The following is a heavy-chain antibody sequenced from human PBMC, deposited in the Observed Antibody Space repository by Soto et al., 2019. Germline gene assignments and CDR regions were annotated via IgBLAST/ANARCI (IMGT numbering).Heavy chain of an antibody. CDR3: AKDRTHSDYELGGAFEI. CDR2: ISGSGGST. J-gene: IGHJ3*02. V-gene: IGHV3-23*01. D-gene: IGHD5-12*01. Sequence: PGGSLRLSCAASGFTFSSYAMSWVRQAPGKGLEWVSAISGSGGSTYYADSVKGRFTISRDNSKNTLYLQMNSLRAEDTAVYYCAKDRTHSDYELGGAFEIWGQGTMVTVSS. CDR1: GFTFSSYA.